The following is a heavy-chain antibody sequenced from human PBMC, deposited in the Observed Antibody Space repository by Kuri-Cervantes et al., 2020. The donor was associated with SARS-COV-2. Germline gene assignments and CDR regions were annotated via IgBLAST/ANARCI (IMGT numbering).Heavy chain of an antibody. CDR3: ARGASYGDFDY. CDR1: GGSISSYY. Sequence: GSLRLSCTVSGGSISSYYWSWIRQPPGKGLEWIGYIYYSGSTNYNPSLNSRVTISVDTSKNQLSLKLSSVTAADTAVYYCARGASYGDFDYWGQGTLVTVSS. J-gene: IGHJ4*02. D-gene: IGHD4-17*01. CDR2: IYYSGST. V-gene: IGHV4-59*01.